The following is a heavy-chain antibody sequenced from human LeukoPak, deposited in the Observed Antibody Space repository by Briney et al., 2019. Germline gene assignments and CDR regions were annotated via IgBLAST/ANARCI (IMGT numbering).Heavy chain of an antibody. Sequence: GGSLRLSCAASGFSFSVYEMHWVRQAPGKGLEWISDISSSGTTTYCADSVKGRFTISRDNTKNSLYLQMNRLRVEDTAVYYCTTQTVASNFDYWGQEPLVTVSS. D-gene: IGHD6-19*01. J-gene: IGHJ4*02. CDR2: ISSSGTTT. V-gene: IGHV3-48*03. CDR3: TTQTVASNFDY. CDR1: GFSFSVYE.